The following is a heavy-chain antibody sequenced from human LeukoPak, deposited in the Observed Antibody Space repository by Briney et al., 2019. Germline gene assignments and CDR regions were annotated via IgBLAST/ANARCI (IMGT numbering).Heavy chain of an antibody. CDR3: ARTVYYYDSSGYYFDY. V-gene: IGHV1-69*13. CDR2: IIPILGTA. D-gene: IGHD3-22*01. CDR1: GGTFSTYT. Sequence: SVKVSCKASGGTFSTYTISWVRQAPGQGLEWMGGIIPILGTAKYAQNFQGRVTVTADESTRTGYLELSSLGSEDTAVYYCARTVYYYDSSGYYFDYWGQGTRVTVSS. J-gene: IGHJ4*02.